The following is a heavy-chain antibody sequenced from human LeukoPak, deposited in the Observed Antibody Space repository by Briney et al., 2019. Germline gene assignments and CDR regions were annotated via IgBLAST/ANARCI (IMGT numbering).Heavy chain of an antibody. D-gene: IGHD3-22*01. V-gene: IGHV3-23*01. CDR1: GFTFSSYA. CDR2: ISGSGGST. Sequence: GGSLRLSCAASGFTFSSYAMSWVRRAPGKGLEWVSAISGSGGSTYYADSVKGRFTISRDNSKNTLYLQMNSLRAEDTAVYYCAKGPITYYYDSSGYYSGFDYWGQGTLVTVSS. J-gene: IGHJ4*02. CDR3: AKGPITYYYDSSGYYSGFDY.